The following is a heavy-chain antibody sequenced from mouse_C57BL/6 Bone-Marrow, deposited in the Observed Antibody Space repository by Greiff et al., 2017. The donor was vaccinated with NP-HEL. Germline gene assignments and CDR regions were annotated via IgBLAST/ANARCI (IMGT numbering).Heavy chain of an antibody. CDR2: IYPGDGDT. CDR3: ARDYGSSHYAMDY. J-gene: IGHJ4*01. CDR1: GYAFSSYW. D-gene: IGHD1-1*01. V-gene: IGHV1-80*01. Sequence: LVESGAELVKPGASVKISCKASGYAFSSYWMNWVKQRPGKGLEWIGQIYPGDGDTNYNGKFKGKATLTADKSSSTAYMQLSSLTSEDSAVYFCARDYGSSHYAMDYWGQGTSVTVSS.